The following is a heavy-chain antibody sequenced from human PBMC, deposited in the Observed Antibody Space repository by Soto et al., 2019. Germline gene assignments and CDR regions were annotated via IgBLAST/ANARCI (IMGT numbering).Heavy chain of an antibody. V-gene: IGHV3-48*04. J-gene: IGHJ3*02. CDR3: ARGIVVVIPDAFDI. D-gene: IGHD3-22*01. CDR2: IGIGSSST. Sequence: GGSLRLSCAASGFTFRNYGMNWVRQAPGKGLEWVSYIGIGSSSTSYADSVKGRFTISRDNAKNTLYLQMNSLRAEDTAVYYCARGIVVVIPDAFDIWGQGTMVTVSS. CDR1: GFTFRNYG.